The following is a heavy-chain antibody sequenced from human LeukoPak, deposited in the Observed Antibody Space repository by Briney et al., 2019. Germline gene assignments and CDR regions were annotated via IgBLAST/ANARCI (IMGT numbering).Heavy chain of an antibody. V-gene: IGHV1-18*01. J-gene: IGHJ5*02. D-gene: IGHD6-13*01. CDR2: ISAYNGNT. Sequence: ASVKVSCKASGYTFTSYGISWVRQAPGQGLEWMGWISAYNGNTNYAQKLQGRVTMTTDTSTSTAYMELRSLRSDDTAVYYCARDQVAAAGRLPAGWYNWFDPWGQGTLVTVSS. CDR1: GYTFTSYG. CDR3: ARDQVAAAGRLPAGWYNWFDP.